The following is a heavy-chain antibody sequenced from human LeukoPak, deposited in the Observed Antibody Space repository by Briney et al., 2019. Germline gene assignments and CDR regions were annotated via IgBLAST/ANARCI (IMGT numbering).Heavy chain of an antibody. J-gene: IGHJ6*03. V-gene: IGHV1-2*02. CDR1: GYTFTGYY. Sequence: ASVKVSCKASGYTFTGYYMHWVRQAPGQGLEWMGWINPNSGGTKYAQKFQGRVTMTSDASISTAYMELSRLRSDDTAVYYCAYRDSYGSQHWDYYYMDVWGKGTTVTVSS. CDR2: INPNSGGT. CDR3: AYRDSYGSQHWDYYYMDV. D-gene: IGHD5-18*01.